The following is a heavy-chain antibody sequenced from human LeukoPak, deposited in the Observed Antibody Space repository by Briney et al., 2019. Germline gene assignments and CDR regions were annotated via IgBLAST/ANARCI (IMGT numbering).Heavy chain of an antibody. J-gene: IGHJ4*02. Sequence: GGSLRLSCAASGFTFSVYGMLWVRQAPGKGLEWVAFIRHDGSNKYYVDSVKGRFTISRDNSKNTLYLQLNNLIVEDTAVYYCVKESSGGWSHFDYGGQGTLVTVSS. V-gene: IGHV3-30*02. CDR3: VKESSGGWSHFDY. CDR2: IRHDGSNK. CDR1: GFTFSVYG. D-gene: IGHD6-19*01.